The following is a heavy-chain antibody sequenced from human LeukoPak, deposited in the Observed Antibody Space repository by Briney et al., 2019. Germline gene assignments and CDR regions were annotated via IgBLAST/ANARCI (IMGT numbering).Heavy chain of an antibody. CDR3: AKLLGDPNWFDP. D-gene: IGHD4-17*01. V-gene: IGHV3-30*18. J-gene: IGHJ5*02. CDR2: ISYDGSNK. CDR1: GFTFSSYG. Sequence: GGSLRLSCAASGFTFSSYGMHWVRQAPGKGLEWVAVISYDGSNKYYADSVKGRFTISRDNSKNTLYLQMNSLRAEDTAVYYCAKLLGDPNWFDPWSQGTLVTVSS.